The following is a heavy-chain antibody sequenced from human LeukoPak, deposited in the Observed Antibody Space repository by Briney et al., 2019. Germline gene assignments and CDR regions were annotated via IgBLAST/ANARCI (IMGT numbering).Heavy chain of an antibody. CDR3: ARGHGSASFDP. CDR2: IYYSGST. Sequence: SETLSLTCTVSGDSISSSHYYWGWIRQPPGKGLEWIGYIYYSGSTYYNPSLKSPVTISSDTSKNQFSLRLHPVAAADTAVYYCARGHGSASFDPWGQGTLVTVSS. D-gene: IGHD6-19*01. V-gene: IGHV4-39*07. CDR1: GDSISSSHYY. J-gene: IGHJ5*02.